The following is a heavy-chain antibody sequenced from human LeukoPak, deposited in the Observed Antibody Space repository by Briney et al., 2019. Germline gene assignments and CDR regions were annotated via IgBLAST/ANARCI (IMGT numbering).Heavy chain of an antibody. J-gene: IGHJ5*02. CDR3: ARDRGDYRTNWFDP. CDR2: IYTSGST. V-gene: IGHV4-4*07. CDR1: GGSISSYY. D-gene: IGHD4-17*01. Sequence: SETLSLTCTVSGGSISSYYWSWIRQPAGKGLEWIGRIYTSGSTNYNPSLKSRVTISVDTSKNQFSLKLSSVTAADTAVYYCARDRGDYRTNWFDPWGQGTLVTVSS.